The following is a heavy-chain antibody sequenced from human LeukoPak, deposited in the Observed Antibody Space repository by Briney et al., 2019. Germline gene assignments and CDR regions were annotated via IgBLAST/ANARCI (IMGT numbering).Heavy chain of an antibody. D-gene: IGHD3-22*01. CDR3: TRRYNYDSSGYYYVRDAFDI. Sequence: GGALRLSCTASGFTFGDYVMSWVRQAPGKGLEWVGFIRSKAYGGTTKNAASVKGRFTISRDDSRSIAYLQMNSLKTEDTAVYYCTRRYNYDSSGYYYVRDAFDIWGQGTMVTVSS. CDR2: IRSKAYGGTT. J-gene: IGHJ3*02. CDR1: GFTFGDYV. V-gene: IGHV3-49*04.